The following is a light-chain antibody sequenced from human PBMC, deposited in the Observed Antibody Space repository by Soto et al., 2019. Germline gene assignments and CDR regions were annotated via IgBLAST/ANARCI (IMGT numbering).Light chain of an antibody. CDR1: SSDVGGYNY. CDR2: DVS. Sequence: QSVLTQPASVSGSPGQSITISCTGTSSDVGGYNYASWYQQHPGKAPKLMIYDVSNRPSGVSNRFSGSKSGNTASLTISGLQAEDEADYYCSSYTSSRTGVFGTGTKVTVL. V-gene: IGLV2-14*01. CDR3: SSYTSSRTGV. J-gene: IGLJ1*01.